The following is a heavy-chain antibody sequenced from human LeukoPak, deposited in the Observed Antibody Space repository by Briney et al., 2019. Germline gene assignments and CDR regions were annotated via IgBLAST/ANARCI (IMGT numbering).Heavy chain of an antibody. Sequence: PSETLSLTCTVSGGSISSFYWSWIRQPAGKGLEWIGRIYSGGDTNYNPSLKSRVTMSVDTSKNQFSLKLTSVTAADTAVYFCARHRDYYDTWGHGTLVTVSS. V-gene: IGHV4-4*07. J-gene: IGHJ4*01. D-gene: IGHD3-22*01. CDR1: GGSISSFY. CDR3: ARHRDYYDT. CDR2: IYSGGDT.